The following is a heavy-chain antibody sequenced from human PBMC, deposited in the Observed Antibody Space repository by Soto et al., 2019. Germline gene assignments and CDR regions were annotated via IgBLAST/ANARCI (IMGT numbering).Heavy chain of an antibody. D-gene: IGHD6-13*01. J-gene: IGHJ6*02. CDR3: ARDLYSSSFDYYYGMDV. Sequence: SETLSLTCTVSGGSVSSGSYYWSWIRQPPGKGLEWIGYIYYSGSTNYNPSLKSRVTISVDTPKNQFSLKLSSVTAADTAVYYCARDLYSSSFDYYYGMDVWGQGTTVTVSS. CDR2: IYYSGST. V-gene: IGHV4-61*01. CDR1: GGSVSSGSYY.